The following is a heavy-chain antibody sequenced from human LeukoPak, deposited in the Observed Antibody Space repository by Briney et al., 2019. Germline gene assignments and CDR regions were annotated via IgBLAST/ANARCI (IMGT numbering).Heavy chain of an antibody. V-gene: IGHV3-7*01. D-gene: IGHD6-6*01. CDR3: ASTASLSY. CDR1: GFSFSSYW. Sequence: PGGSLRLSCAASGFSFSSYWMTWVRQAPGKGLEWVANIKQDASEEHYVDSVKGRFTISRDNAKSSLYLQLNSLRVEDTALYFCASTASLSYWGQGTLVTVPS. J-gene: IGHJ4*02. CDR2: IKQDASEE.